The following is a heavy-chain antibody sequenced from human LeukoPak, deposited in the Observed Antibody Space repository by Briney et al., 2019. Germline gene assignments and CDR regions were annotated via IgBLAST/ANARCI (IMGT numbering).Heavy chain of an antibody. D-gene: IGHD7-27*01. CDR3: ATTLGIEDAFDI. CDR2: INHSGST. V-gene: IGHV4-34*01. J-gene: IGHJ3*02. CDR1: GGSFSGYY. Sequence: PSETLSLTCAVYGGSFSGYYWSWIRQPPGKGLEWIGEINHSGSTNYNPSLKSRVTISVDTSKNQFSLKLSSVTAADTAVYYCATTLGIEDAFDIWGQGTMVTVSS.